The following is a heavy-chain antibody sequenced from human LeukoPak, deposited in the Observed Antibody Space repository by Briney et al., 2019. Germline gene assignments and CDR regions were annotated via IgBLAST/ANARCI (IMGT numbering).Heavy chain of an antibody. CDR3: ARGTVFRAFDL. J-gene: IGHJ3*01. CDR2: IYSDGST. CDR1: GFTVSTNY. Sequence: GGSLRLSCATSGFTVSTNYINWVRQAPGKGLDWVSVIYSDGSTYYADSVKGRFTIARHDSKNTVNLQMNSLRAEDTAVYFCARGTVFRAFDLWGQGTMVTVSS. V-gene: IGHV3-53*04. D-gene: IGHD4-17*01.